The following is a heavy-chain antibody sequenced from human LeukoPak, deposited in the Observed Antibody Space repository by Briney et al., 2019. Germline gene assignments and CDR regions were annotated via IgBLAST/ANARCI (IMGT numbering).Heavy chain of an antibody. J-gene: IGHJ4*02. V-gene: IGHV4-34*01. D-gene: IGHD3-3*02. CDR2: INHSGST. CDR3: ARRGPVSKPLDY. CDR1: GGSFSGYS. Sequence: SETLSLTCAVYGGSFSGYSWTWIRQPPGKGLEWIGEINHSGSTNYNPSLKSRVTISVDTSKNQFSLKLSSVTAADTAVYYCARRGPVSKPLDYRGQGTLVTVSS.